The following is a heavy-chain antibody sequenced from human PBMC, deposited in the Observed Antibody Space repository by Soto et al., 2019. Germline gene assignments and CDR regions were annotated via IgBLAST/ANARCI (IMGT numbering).Heavy chain of an antibody. J-gene: IGHJ5*02. V-gene: IGHV3-23*01. Sequence: GGSLRLSCAASGFTFSSYAMSWVRQAPGKGLEWVSAISGSGGSTYYADSVKGRFTISRDNSKNTLYLQMNSLRAEDTAVYYCAKEKTIFGVVINPDWFDPWGQGTLVTVSS. CDR1: GFTFSSYA. CDR2: ISGSGGST. D-gene: IGHD3-3*01. CDR3: AKEKTIFGVVINPDWFDP.